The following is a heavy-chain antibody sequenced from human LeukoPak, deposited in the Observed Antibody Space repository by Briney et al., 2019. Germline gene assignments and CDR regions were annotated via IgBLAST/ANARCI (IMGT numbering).Heavy chain of an antibody. V-gene: IGHV3-30*02. CDR3: VKEHTYYDNSGSYYCDS. J-gene: IGHJ4*02. Sequence: GGSLRLSCAASGFTFSSYGMHWVRQAPGKGLEWVAFIPYNGSNTYYADSVKGRFTISRDNSKNTLYLQMESLRTEDTGVYFSVKEHTYYDNSGSYYCDSWGRGTVVTVSS. CDR1: GFTFSSYG. D-gene: IGHD3-22*01. CDR2: IPYNGSNT.